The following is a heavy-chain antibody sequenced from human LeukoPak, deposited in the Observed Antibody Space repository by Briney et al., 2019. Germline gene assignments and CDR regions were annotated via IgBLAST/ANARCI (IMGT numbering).Heavy chain of an antibody. Sequence: SETLSLTCTVSGGSISSSSYYWGWFRQPPGKGLVWIGSIYYSGSTYYNPSLKSRVTISVDTSKNQFSLKLSSVTAADTAVYYCARQGGKRGLDIWGQGTMVTVSS. D-gene: IGHD4-23*01. J-gene: IGHJ3*02. CDR2: IYYSGST. CDR3: ARQGGKRGLDI. CDR1: GGSISSSSYY. V-gene: IGHV4-39*01.